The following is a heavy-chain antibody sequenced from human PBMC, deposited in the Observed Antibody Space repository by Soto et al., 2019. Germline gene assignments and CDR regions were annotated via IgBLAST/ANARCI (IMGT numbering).Heavy chain of an antibody. CDR3: AGSGYETRVDY. Sequence: PSETLSLTCAFYGGSFSGYYWSLIRQPPGKGLEWIGEINHSGSTNYNPSLKSRVTISVDTSKNQFSLKLSSVTAADTAVYYCAGSGYETRVDYWGQGTLVTVSS. J-gene: IGHJ4*02. CDR1: GGSFSGYY. V-gene: IGHV4-34*01. D-gene: IGHD5-12*01. CDR2: INHSGST.